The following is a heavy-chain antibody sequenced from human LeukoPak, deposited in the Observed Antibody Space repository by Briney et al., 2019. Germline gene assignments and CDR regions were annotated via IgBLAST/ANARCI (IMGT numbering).Heavy chain of an antibody. CDR1: GYTFTGYY. J-gene: IGHJ4*02. Sequence: ASVKVSCKASGYTFTGYYMHWVRQAPGQGLGWMGWINPNSGGTNYTQKFQGRVTMTRDTSISTAYMELSRLRSDDTAVYYCARENSYGPFDYWGQGSLVTVSS. V-gene: IGHV1-2*02. CDR3: ARENSYGPFDY. CDR2: INPNSGGT. D-gene: IGHD5-18*01.